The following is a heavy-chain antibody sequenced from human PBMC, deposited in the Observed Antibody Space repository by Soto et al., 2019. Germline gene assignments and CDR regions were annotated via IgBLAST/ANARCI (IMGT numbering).Heavy chain of an antibody. CDR1: GYTFTSYE. CDR2: MNPNSGDT. Sequence: QVQLVQSGAEVKKPGASVKVSCKASGYTFTSYEINWVRQATGQGLEWMGWMNPNSGDTGYAQKFQGRVTMTRNTSISTAYRELISLRSEDTAVYYCARGELLWFGELLRWGQGTLVTVSS. CDR3: ARGELLWFGELLR. D-gene: IGHD3-10*01. J-gene: IGHJ4*02. V-gene: IGHV1-8*01.